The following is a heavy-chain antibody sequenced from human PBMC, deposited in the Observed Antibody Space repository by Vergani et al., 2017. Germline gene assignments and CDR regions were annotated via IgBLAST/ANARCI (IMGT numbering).Heavy chain of an antibody. CDR3: ARVGGGGRGSGSYNFDY. V-gene: IGHV4-61*02. J-gene: IGHJ4*02. D-gene: IGHD3-10*01. CDR2: LYSSGST. CDR1: GGSISSGSYY. Sequence: QVQLQESGPGLVKPLQTLSLTCSVSGGSISSGSYYWSWVRQPAGKGLEWVGRLYSSGSTNYNPSLKSRVTILVDTSKNQFSLKLSSVTAADTAVYYCARVGGGGRGSGSYNFDYCGQGTLVTVSS.